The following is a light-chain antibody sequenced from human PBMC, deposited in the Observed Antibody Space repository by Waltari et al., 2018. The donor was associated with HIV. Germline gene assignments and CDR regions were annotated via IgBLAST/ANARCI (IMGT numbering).Light chain of an antibody. J-gene: IGKJ4*01. CDR2: AAS. CDR3: QQLHVYPLT. V-gene: IGKV1-9*01. Sequence: DIQLTQSPSFLSASVGDRVTVSCRASQSISSHLAWFQQKPGKAPRPLIYAASSLQLGVPSRFSGSGSGTEFTLTISSLQPEEFATYFCQQLHVYPLTFGGGTKVEI. CDR1: QSISSH.